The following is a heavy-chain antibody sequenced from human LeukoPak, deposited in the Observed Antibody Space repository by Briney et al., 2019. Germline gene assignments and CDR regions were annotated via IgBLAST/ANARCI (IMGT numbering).Heavy chain of an antibody. CDR1: GFSLSTSGVG. J-gene: IGHJ4*02. V-gene: IGHV2-5*02. D-gene: IGHD4-23*01. Sequence: CGATLVNPTQTLTLTCTFSGFSLSTSGVGVGWIRQPHRMALDRPILIYWDDDKRYHPHLKTRLTITKDTSKNQVVLAMTNMDPVDTATYYCAHRSADYGGNSGYYFDYWGQGTLVT. CDR3: AHRSADYGGNSGYYFDY. CDR2: IYWDDDK.